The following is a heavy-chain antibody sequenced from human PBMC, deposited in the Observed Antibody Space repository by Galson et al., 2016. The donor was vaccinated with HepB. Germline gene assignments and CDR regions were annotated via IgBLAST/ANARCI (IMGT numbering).Heavy chain of an antibody. J-gene: IGHJ4*02. CDR2: IYSGGTT. D-gene: IGHD1-26*01. Sequence: SLRLSCAVSGFTVSHNYMTWLRQAPGKGLEWVSLIYSGGTTDYVDSVKGRFTISRDNSKNTLYLQMNSLRVEDTAVFYCAKGHAANPGAPRVDYWGRGTLVTVSS. CDR3: AKGHAANPGAPRVDY. CDR1: GFTVSHNY. V-gene: IGHV3-53*01.